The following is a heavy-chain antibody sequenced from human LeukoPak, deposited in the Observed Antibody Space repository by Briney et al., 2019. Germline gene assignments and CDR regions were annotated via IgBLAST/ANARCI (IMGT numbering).Heavy chain of an antibody. CDR3: ASNQWPSWYFDL. D-gene: IGHD6-19*01. Sequence: SETLSLTCTVSGGSITSNGNYWGWIRQPPGKGLEWIGSIYYTGRTFDNPSLESRITISMDKSRNHLSLKLNSVTAADTAVYYCASNQWPSWYFDLWGRGTLVTVSS. CDR1: GGSITSNGNY. J-gene: IGHJ2*01. V-gene: IGHV4-39*07. CDR2: IYYTGRT.